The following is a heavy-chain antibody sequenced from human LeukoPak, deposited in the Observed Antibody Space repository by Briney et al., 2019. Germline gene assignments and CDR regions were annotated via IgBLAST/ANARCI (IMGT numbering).Heavy chain of an antibody. CDR1: GYTFTSYD. Sequence: ASVKVSCKASGYTFTSYDINWVRQATGQGLEWMGWMNPNSGNTGYAQKFQGRVTMTRNTSISTAYMELSSLRSEDTAVYYCAREWSADLREEIWGQGTMVTVSS. D-gene: IGHD2-8*01. CDR3: AREWSADLREEI. CDR2: MNPNSGNT. J-gene: IGHJ3*02. V-gene: IGHV1-8*01.